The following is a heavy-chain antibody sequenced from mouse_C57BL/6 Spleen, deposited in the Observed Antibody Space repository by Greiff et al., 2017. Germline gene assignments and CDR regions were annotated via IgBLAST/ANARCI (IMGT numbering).Heavy chain of an antibody. J-gene: IGHJ4*01. CDR2: IWGSEST. CDR3: ARKGRITTVVVAMDY. V-gene: IGHV2-2*01. Sequence: VQLVASGPGLVQPSQSLSITCTVSGFSLTSYGVHWVRQSPGQGLEWLGVIWGSESTDYNAAFISRLRISQENSKSQVFFKMSSLQADDTAIYYCARKGRITTVVVAMDYWGQGSSVSVCS. D-gene: IGHD1-1*01. CDR1: GFSLTSYG.